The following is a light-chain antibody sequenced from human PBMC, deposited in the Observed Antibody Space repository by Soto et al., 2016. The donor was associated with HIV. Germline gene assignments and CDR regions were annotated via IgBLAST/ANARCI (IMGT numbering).Light chain of an antibody. V-gene: IGLV3-21*03. J-gene: IGLJ2*01. CDR1: NVESKS. Sequence: SYVLTQPPSLSVAPRKTARITCGGDNVESKSVQWYQQKPGQAPVLVVYDDADRPSGIPERFSGSNSGNTATLTISGVEAGDEADYYCQVWDSSSDHVIFGGGTKLTVL. CDR3: QVWDSSSDHVI. CDR2: DDA.